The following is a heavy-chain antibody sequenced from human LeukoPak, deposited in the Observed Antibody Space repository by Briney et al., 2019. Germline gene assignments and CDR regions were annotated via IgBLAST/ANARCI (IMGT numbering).Heavy chain of an antibody. CDR2: IWYDGSNK. CDR3: AKGRGYSGYDPFDY. CDR1: GFTFSNYA. V-gene: IGHV3-33*06. Sequence: GGSLRLSCVASGFTFSNYAMSWVRQAPGKGLEWVAVIWYDGSNKYYADSVKGRFTISRDNSKNTLYLQMNSLRAEDTAVYYCAKGRGYSGYDPFDYWGQGTLVTVSS. D-gene: IGHD5-12*01. J-gene: IGHJ4*02.